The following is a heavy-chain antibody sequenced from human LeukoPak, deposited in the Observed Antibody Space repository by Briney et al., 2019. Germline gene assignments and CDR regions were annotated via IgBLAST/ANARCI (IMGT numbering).Heavy chain of an antibody. Sequence: GVSLRLSCAASGFTFSSYWMHWVRQVPGKGLAWVSRIDEFGSVTNSADSVQGRFSISRDNAKNALYLQMNSLRAEDTAVYYCVRDMFGGRYYWGQGTLVTVSS. V-gene: IGHV3-74*01. J-gene: IGHJ4*02. D-gene: IGHD3-10*02. CDR3: VRDMFGGRYY. CDR1: GFTFSSYW. CDR2: IDEFGSVT.